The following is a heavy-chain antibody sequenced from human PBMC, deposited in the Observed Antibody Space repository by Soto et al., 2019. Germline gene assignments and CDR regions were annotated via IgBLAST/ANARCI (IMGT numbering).Heavy chain of an antibody. CDR2: INHSGST. CDR1: GGSFSGYY. Sequence: SETLSLTCAVYGGSFSGYYWSWIRQPPGKGLEWIGEINHSGSTNYNPSLKSRVTISVDTSKNQFSLKLSSVTAADTAVYYCARRYGSGTRRNYYYYYMDVWGKGTTVTVSS. CDR3: ARRYGSGTRRNYYYYYMDV. J-gene: IGHJ6*03. D-gene: IGHD3-10*01. V-gene: IGHV4-34*01.